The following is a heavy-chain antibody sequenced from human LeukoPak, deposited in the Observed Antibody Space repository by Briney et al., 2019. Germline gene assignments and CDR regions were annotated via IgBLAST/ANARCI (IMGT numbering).Heavy chain of an antibody. Sequence: SGGSLRLSCAASGFTFSSYGMSWVRQAPGKGLEWIGSIYHSGSTYYNPSLKSRVTISVDTSKNQFFLKLSSVTAADTAVYYCARLITGTTLSSGGSDPWGQGTLVTVSS. CDR1: GFTFSSYG. CDR2: IYHSGST. J-gene: IGHJ5*02. V-gene: IGHV4-38-2*01. D-gene: IGHD1-7*01. CDR3: ARLITGTTLSSGGSDP.